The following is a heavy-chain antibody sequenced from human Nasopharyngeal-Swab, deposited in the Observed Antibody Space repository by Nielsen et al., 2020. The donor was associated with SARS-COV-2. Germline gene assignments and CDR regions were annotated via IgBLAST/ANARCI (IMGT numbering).Heavy chain of an antibody. Sequence: GESLKISCAASGFTFSSYAMSWVRQAPGKGLEWVSAISGSGGSTYYADSVKGRFTISRDNSKNTLYLQMNSLRAEDTAVYYCASSVVTAGAGALYYYGTDVWGQGTTVTVSS. CDR2: ISGSGGST. D-gene: IGHD3-22*01. CDR1: GFTFSSYA. CDR3: ASSVVTAGAGALYYYGTDV. J-gene: IGHJ6*02. V-gene: IGHV3-23*01.